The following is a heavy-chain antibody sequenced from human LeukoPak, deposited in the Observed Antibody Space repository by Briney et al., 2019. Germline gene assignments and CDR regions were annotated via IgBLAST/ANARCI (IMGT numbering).Heavy chain of an antibody. CDR1: GGTFSSYA. J-gene: IGHJ4*02. Sequence: SVTVSCKASGGTFSSYAISWVRQAPGQGLEWMGRIIPILGIANYAQKFQGRVTITADKSTSTAYMELSSLRSEDTAVYYCARAPRDTAMVTQTPYFDYWGQGTLVTVSS. CDR2: IIPILGIA. D-gene: IGHD5-18*01. CDR3: ARAPRDTAMVTQTPYFDY. V-gene: IGHV1-69*04.